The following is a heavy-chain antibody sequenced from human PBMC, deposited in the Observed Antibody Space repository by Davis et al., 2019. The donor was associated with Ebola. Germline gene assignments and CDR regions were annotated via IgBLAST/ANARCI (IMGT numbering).Heavy chain of an antibody. CDR1: GYTFTSYY. V-gene: IGHV1-46*01. CDR2: INPSGGST. D-gene: IGHD6-13*01. CDR3: ARDLEGRDGDSWSYYYFYMDV. J-gene: IGHJ6*03. Sequence: ASVKVSCKASGYTFTSYYMNWVRQAPGQGLEWMGIINPSGGSTTYTQKFLGRVTMTRDTSISTAYMELSRLRSDDTAVYYCARDLEGRDGDSWSYYYFYMDVWGKGTTVTVSS.